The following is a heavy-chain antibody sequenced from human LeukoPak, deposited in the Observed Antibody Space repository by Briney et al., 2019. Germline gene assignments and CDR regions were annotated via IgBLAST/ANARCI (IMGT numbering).Heavy chain of an antibody. J-gene: IGHJ4*02. CDR2: FYHGGST. CDR1: GYSISTGYY. D-gene: IGHD3-9*01. CDR3: ARLGGYDILTGYDQDDYFDY. V-gene: IGHV4-38-2*02. Sequence: SETLSLTCTVSGYSISTGYYWDWIRQPPGKGLEWIGTFYHGGSTYYNPSLKSRVTISVDTSKNQFSLKLSSVTAADTAVYYCARLGGYDILTGYDQDDYFDYWGQGTLVTVSS.